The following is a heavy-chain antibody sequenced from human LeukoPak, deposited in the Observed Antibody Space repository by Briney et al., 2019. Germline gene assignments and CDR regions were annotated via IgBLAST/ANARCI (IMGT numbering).Heavy chain of an antibody. CDR3: ARGGSDAFDI. Sequence: SETLSLTCTVSGGSISSSYYWSWIRQPAGKGLEWIGRIYTSGSTNYNPSLKSRVTISVDTSKNQFSLKLSSVTAADTAVYYCARGGSDAFDIWGQGTMVTVSS. V-gene: IGHV4-61*02. J-gene: IGHJ3*02. CDR2: IYTSGST. CDR1: GGSISSSYY. D-gene: IGHD1-14*01.